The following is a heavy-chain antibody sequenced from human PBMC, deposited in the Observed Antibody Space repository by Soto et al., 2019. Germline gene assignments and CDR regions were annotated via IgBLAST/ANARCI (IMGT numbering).Heavy chain of an antibody. CDR2: ISAYNGNT. CDR1: GYTFKTYA. CDR3: LSGGSWFDP. D-gene: IGHD2-15*01. Sequence: ASVKVSCKASGYTFKTYAMHWVRQAPGQGLEWMGWISAYNGNTNYAQKLQGRVTMTTDTSTSTAYMELRSLRSDDTAVYYCLSGGSWFDPWGQGTLVTVSS. V-gene: IGHV1-18*01. J-gene: IGHJ5*02.